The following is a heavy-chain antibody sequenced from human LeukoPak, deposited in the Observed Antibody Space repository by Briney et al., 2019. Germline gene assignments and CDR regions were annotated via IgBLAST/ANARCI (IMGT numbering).Heavy chain of an antibody. CDR2: IYYSGST. D-gene: IGHD6-19*01. J-gene: IGHJ1*01. V-gene: IGHV4-59*01. CDR1: GVSISSYY. CDR3: ARGVAGDAEYFQH. Sequence: RPSETLSLTCTVSGVSISSYYWSWIRQPPGKGLEWIGYIYYSGSTNYNPSLKSRVTISVDTSKNQFSLKLSSVTAADTAVYYCARGVAGDAEYFQHWGQGTLVTVSS.